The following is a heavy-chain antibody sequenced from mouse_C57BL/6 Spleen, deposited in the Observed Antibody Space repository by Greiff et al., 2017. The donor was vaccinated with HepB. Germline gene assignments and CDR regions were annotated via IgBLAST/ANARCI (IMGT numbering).Heavy chain of an antibody. J-gene: IGHJ4*01. CDR1: GFTFSDYG. CDR2: ISSGSSTI. D-gene: IGHD1-1*01. Sequence: DVHLVESGGGLVKPGGSLKLSCAASGFTFSDYGMHWVRQAPEKGLEWVAYISSGSSTIYYADTVKGRFTISRDNAKNTLFLQMTSLRSEDTAMYYCARPYYYGSSYDAMDYWGQGTSVTVSS. V-gene: IGHV5-17*01. CDR3: ARPYYYGSSYDAMDY.